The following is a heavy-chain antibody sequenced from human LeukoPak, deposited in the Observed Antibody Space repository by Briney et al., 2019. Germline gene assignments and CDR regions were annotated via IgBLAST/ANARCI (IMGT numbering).Heavy chain of an antibody. V-gene: IGHV4-59*01. Sequence: SETLSLTCTVSGGSISSYYWSWIRQPPGKGLEWIGYIYYSGSTNYNPSLKSRVTISVDTSKNQFSLKLNSVTAADTAVYYCARTRGVPAAHYPFYYYYYYMDVWGKGTTVTVSS. CDR2: IYYSGST. J-gene: IGHJ6*03. CDR3: ARTRGVPAAHYPFYYYYYYMDV. D-gene: IGHD2-2*01. CDR1: GGSISSYY.